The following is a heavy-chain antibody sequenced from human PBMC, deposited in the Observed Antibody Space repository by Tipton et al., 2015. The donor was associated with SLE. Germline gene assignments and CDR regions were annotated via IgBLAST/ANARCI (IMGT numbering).Heavy chain of an antibody. J-gene: IGHJ4*02. Sequence: LRLSCTVSGGSISSYYWSCIRRPPGKGLEWIGYSDYSGSTNYNPSLKSRVTISVDTSKNQFSLKLGSVTAADTAVYYCARVSYYGSGSYYPLDYWGQGTLVTVSS. CDR2: SDYSGST. D-gene: IGHD3-10*01. CDR1: GGSISSYY. CDR3: ARVSYYGSGSYYPLDY. V-gene: IGHV4-59*01.